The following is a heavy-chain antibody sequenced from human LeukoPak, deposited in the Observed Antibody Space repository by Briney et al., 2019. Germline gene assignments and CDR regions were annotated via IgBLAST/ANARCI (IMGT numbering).Heavy chain of an antibody. CDR3: ARDSLSTVTTYYFDY. CDR1: GFSFRSYG. Sequence: SGGSLRLSCAASGFSFRSYGMHWVRQAPGEGLEWVAVIWYDGSNKYYADSVKGRFTISRDNSKNTLYLQMNSLRAEDTAVYYCARDSLSTVTTYYFDYWGQGTLVTVSS. J-gene: IGHJ4*02. V-gene: IGHV3-33*08. CDR2: IWYDGSNK. D-gene: IGHD4-17*01.